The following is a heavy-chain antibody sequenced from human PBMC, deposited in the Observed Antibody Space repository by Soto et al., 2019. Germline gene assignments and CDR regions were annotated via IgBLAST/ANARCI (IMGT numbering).Heavy chain of an antibody. CDR3: ARRKSGYVDTAMVGAFDI. J-gene: IGHJ3*02. D-gene: IGHD5-18*01. V-gene: IGHV5-51*01. CDR2: IYPGDSDT. Sequence: GESLKISCKGSGYSFTSYWIGWVRQMPGKGLEWMGIIYPGDSDTRYSPSFQGQVTMSADKPISTAYLQWSSLKASDTAMYYCARRKSGYVDTAMVGAFDIWGQGTMVTVSS. CDR1: GYSFTSYW.